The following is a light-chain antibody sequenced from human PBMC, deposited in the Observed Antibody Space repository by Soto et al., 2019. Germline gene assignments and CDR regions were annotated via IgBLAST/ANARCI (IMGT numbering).Light chain of an antibody. V-gene: IGLV2-11*01. J-gene: IGLJ1*01. CDR1: SSDVGGYNY. CDR2: DVS. Sequence: QSVLTQPRSVSGSPGQSVTISCTGTSSDVGGYNYVSWYQQHPGKAPKLMIYDVSKRPSGVPDRLSGFKSGNTVSLTISGLQAEDEADYSCCSHAGTYIYVFGTGTKVTVL. CDR3: CSHAGTYIYV.